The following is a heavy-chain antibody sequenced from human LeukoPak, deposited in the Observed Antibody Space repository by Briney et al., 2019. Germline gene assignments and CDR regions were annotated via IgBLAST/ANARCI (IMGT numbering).Heavy chain of an antibody. CDR3: ARDNGGGGYSYGSNFDY. Sequence: ASVKVSCKASGYTFTSYGISRVRQAPGQGVEWMDWISTYNGNTNYAQKLHGRVTMTTDTSTSTAYMDLRSLRSDDTAVYYCARDNGGGGYSYGSNFDYWGQGTLVTVSS. V-gene: IGHV1-18*01. CDR1: GYTFTSYG. D-gene: IGHD5-18*01. CDR2: ISTYNGNT. J-gene: IGHJ4*02.